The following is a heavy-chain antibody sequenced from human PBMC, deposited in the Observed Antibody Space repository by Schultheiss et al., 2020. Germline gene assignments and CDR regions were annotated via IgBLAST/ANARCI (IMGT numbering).Heavy chain of an antibody. CDR2: INHSGST. CDR3: ARGLGEAYCGGDCYPYYYYGMDV. D-gene: IGHD2-21*02. V-gene: IGHV4-34*01. CDR1: GGSFSGYY. J-gene: IGHJ6*02. Sequence: SQTLSLTCAVYGGSFSGYYWSWIRQPPGKGLEWIGEINHSGSTNYNPSLKSRVTISVDTSKNQFSLKLSSVTAADTAVYYCARGLGEAYCGGDCYPYYYYGMDVWGQGTTVTVSS.